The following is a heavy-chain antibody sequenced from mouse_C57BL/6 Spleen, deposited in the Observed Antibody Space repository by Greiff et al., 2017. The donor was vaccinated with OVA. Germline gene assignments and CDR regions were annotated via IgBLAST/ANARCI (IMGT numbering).Heavy chain of an antibody. CDR2: INPSTGGT. D-gene: IGHD2-4*01. J-gene: IGHJ1*03. CDR1: GYSFTGYY. Sequence: VQLQQSGPELVKPGASVKISCKASGYSFTGYYMNWVKQSPEKSLEWIGEINPSTGGTTYNQKFKAKATLTVDKSSSTAYMQLKSLTSEDSAVYYCARSLYYDYDQYFDVWGTGTTVTVSS. CDR3: ARSLYYDYDQYFDV. V-gene: IGHV1-42*01.